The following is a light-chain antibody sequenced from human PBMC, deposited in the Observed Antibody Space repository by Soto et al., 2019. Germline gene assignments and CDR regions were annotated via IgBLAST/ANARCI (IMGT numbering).Light chain of an antibody. J-gene: IGLJ2*01. V-gene: IGLV3-21*01. CDR2: YXX. Sequence: SYELTQPPSVSVAPGKTARITCGGNNIGSKSVHWYQQKPGQAPVLVIYYXXXXPSXXXXXXXXXNSGNTATLTISRVEAXXXXXXXCQVWDSSSDHVVFGGGTKLTVL. CDR1: NIGSKS. CDR3: QVWDSSSDHVV.